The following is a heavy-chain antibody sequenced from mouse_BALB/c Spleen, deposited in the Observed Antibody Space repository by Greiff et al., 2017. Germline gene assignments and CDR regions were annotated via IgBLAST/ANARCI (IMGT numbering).Heavy chain of an antibody. V-gene: IGHV14-1*02. CDR2: IDPENGNT. D-gene: IGHD1-1*01. Sequence: EVQLQQSGAELVRPGALVKLSCKASGFNIKDYYMHWVKQRPEQGLEWIGWIDPENGNTIYDPKFQGKASITADTSSNTAYLQLSSLTSEDTAVYYCAPLYGSSYDWYFDVWGAGTTVTVSS. J-gene: IGHJ1*01. CDR1: GFNIKDYY. CDR3: APLYGSSYDWYFDV.